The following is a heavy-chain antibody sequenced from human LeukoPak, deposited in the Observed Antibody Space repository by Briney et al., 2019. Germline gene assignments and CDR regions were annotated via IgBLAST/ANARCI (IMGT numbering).Heavy chain of an antibody. Sequence: QPGGSLRLSCAASGFTFSSYSMNWVRQAPGKGLEWVSYISSSSSTIYYADSVKGRFTISRDNAKNSLYLQMNSLRAEDTAVYYCARDPTTVVTIDAFDIWGQGTMVTVSS. CDR2: ISSSSSTI. V-gene: IGHV3-48*01. D-gene: IGHD4-23*01. CDR3: ARDPTTVVTIDAFDI. CDR1: GFTFSSYS. J-gene: IGHJ3*02.